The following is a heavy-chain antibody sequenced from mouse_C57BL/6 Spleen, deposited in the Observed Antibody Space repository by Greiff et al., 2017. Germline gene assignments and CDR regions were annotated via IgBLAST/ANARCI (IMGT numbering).Heavy chain of an antibody. CDR1: GYTFTDYY. V-gene: IGHV1-76*01. Sequence: QVQLQQSGAELVRPGASVKLSCKASGYTFTDYYINWVKQRPGQGLEWIARIYPGSGNTYYNEKFKGKATLTADKSSSTAYMQLSSLTSEDSAVYSCARQAETNFDYWGQGTTLTVSS. CDR2: IYPGSGNT. CDR3: ARQAETNFDY. J-gene: IGHJ2*01. D-gene: IGHD3-2*02.